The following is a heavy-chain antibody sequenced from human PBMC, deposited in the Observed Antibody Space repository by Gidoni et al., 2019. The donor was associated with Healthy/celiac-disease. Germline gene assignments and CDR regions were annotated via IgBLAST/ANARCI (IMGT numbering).Heavy chain of an antibody. J-gene: IGHJ4*02. Sequence: QVQLVESGGGVVQPGRSLSFSCAAPGFTFIGYGMHWVRQAPGKGLEGVAVIAYDGSNKYYADSVKGRFTITRDESKNTLYLQMNSLRAEDTAVYYCASPEYYDSSGYYLSDYWGQGTLVTVSS. D-gene: IGHD3-22*01. CDR1: GFTFIGYG. CDR2: IAYDGSNK. CDR3: ASPEYYDSSGYYLSDY. V-gene: IGHV3-30*01.